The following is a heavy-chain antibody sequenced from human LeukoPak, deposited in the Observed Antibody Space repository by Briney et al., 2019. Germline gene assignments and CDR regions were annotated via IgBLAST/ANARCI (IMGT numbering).Heavy chain of an antibody. CDR3: AKAREMTVRIVVIPDAFDI. Sequence: GGTLRLSCAASGFSFKTYGMHWVRQAPGRGLEWVAFIQNDGSDNYYADSAKGRFTISRDNSKNTLDLQMNSLRAEDTAVYYCAKAREMTVRIVVIPDAFDIWGQGTMVVVSS. CDR1: GFSFKTYG. V-gene: IGHV3-30*02. D-gene: IGHD3-22*01. CDR2: IQNDGSDN. J-gene: IGHJ3*02.